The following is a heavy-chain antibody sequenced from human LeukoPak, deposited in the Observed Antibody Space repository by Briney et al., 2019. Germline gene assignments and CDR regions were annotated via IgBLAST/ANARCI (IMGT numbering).Heavy chain of an antibody. D-gene: IGHD5-18*01. Sequence: PGGSLRLSCAASGFTLGGHDMHWVRQTTGDGLEWVAAVSAGHHAFYAGSVKGRFTVSREDAKNSLYLQMNSLRAGDTAVYYCVREARGYHYTYFDYWGQGSPVTVSS. V-gene: IGHV3-13*01. CDR1: GFTLGGHD. CDR2: VSAGHHA. CDR3: VREARGYHYTYFDY. J-gene: IGHJ4*02.